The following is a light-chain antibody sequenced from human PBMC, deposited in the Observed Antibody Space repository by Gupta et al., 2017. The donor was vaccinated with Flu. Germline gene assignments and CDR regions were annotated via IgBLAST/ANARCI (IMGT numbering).Light chain of an antibody. V-gene: IGKV1-5*03. CDR3: HQDSSYPLT. Sequence: PSTLSASVGGRVTITCRASHSISYWLAWYQQKPGKVPKLLIYLASTLHDGVSSRFSGSGSGTEFTLTIRRLQPEDAATYYCHQDSSYPLTFGQGTXLEIK. J-gene: IGKJ5*01. CDR2: LAS. CDR1: HSISYW.